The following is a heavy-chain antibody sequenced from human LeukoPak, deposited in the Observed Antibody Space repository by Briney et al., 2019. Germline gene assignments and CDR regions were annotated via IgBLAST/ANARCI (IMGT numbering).Heavy chain of an antibody. J-gene: IGHJ6*02. Sequence: SETLSLTCTVSGGSISSYYWSWIRQPPGKGLEWIGYIYYSGSTNYNPSLKSRVTISVDTSKNQFSLKLSSVTAADTAVYYCARADHYYYGTDVWGQGTTVTVSS. CDR2: IYYSGST. V-gene: IGHV4-59*01. CDR3: ARADHYYYGTDV. CDR1: GGSISSYY.